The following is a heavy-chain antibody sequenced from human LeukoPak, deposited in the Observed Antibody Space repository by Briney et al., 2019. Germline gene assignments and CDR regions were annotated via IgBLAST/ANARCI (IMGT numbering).Heavy chain of an antibody. CDR2: IRYDGSNK. CDR3: AKDLMVRGVTPEIDY. Sequence: PGGSLRLSCAASGFTFSSYGMHWVRQAPGKGLEWVAFIRYDGSNKYYADSVKGRFTISRDNSKNTLYLQMNSLRAEDTAVYYCAKDLMVRGVTPEIDYWGQGTLVTVSS. J-gene: IGHJ4*02. CDR1: GFTFSSYG. D-gene: IGHD3-10*01. V-gene: IGHV3-30*02.